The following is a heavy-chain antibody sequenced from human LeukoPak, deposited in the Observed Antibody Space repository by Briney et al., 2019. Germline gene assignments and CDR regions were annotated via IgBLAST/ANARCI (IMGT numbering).Heavy chain of an antibody. Sequence: PSETLSLTCTVSGGSISTSSYYWGWVRQPPGKGLEWIGNIFYSGSTYYSPSLKSRVTISLDTSRNQFSLKLNSVTAADTAVYYCAREWRYYDSSGYTRGTLDYWGQGTLVTVSS. CDR2: IFYSGST. J-gene: IGHJ4*02. CDR1: GGSISTSSYY. CDR3: AREWRYYDSSGYTRGTLDY. D-gene: IGHD3-22*01. V-gene: IGHV4-39*07.